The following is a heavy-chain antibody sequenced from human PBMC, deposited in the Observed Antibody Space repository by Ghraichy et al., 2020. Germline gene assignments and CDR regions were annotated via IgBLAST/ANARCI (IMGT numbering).Heavy chain of an antibody. D-gene: IGHD2-15*01. CDR1: GFAFTAYW. CDR3: ARDCSGDTCLTNDY. Sequence: GGSLRLSCVASGFAFTAYWMSWVRQPPGKELEWVANIKQDGSEKNYVDSVKGRFTISRDNAKNSLYLQMSSLRAEDTAMYYCARDCSGDTCLTNDYWGQGILVTVSS. V-gene: IGHV3-7*03. CDR2: IKQDGSEK. J-gene: IGHJ4*02.